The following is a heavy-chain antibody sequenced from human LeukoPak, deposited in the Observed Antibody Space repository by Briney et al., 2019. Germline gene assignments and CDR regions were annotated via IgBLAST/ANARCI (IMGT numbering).Heavy chain of an antibody. V-gene: IGHV3-21*01. CDR3: ARFGSSGYYYGTKVLDY. Sequence: KSGGSLRLSCAASGFTFSSYSMNWVRQAPGKGLEWVSSISSSSSYIYYADSVKGRFTISRDNAKISLYLQMNSLRAEDTAVYYCARFGSSGYYYGTKVLDYWGQGTLVTVSS. D-gene: IGHD3-22*01. CDR2: ISSSSSYI. J-gene: IGHJ4*02. CDR1: GFTFSSYS.